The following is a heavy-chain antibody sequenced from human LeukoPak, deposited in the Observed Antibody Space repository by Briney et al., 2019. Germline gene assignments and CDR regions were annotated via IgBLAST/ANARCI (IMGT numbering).Heavy chain of an antibody. CDR3: AKDRWRFGELDYDY. J-gene: IGHJ4*02. CDR2: ISGDGGST. Sequence: GRSLSLSCALSALTPSDYDMHWVRPAAEKGLEWVSPISGDGGSTYDANSVKSRITITRDNSKNSLYLQMNMLRTEDTALYYCAKDRWRFGELDYDYWGQGTLVTVSS. CDR1: ALTPSDYD. D-gene: IGHD3-10*01. V-gene: IGHV3-43*02.